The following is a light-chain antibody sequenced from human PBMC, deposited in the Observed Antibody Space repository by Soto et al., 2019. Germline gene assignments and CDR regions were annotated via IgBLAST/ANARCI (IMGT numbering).Light chain of an antibody. CDR2: DAS. J-gene: IGKJ1*01. CDR1: QSVSSY. Sequence: EIVLTQSPATLSLSPGERATLSCRASQSVSSYLAWYQQKPGQAPRLLIYDASTRATGIPARFSGSGSGTDFTLTISSLEPEDFALYYCQQRGNWPRTFGQGTKVDI. CDR3: QQRGNWPRT. V-gene: IGKV3-11*01.